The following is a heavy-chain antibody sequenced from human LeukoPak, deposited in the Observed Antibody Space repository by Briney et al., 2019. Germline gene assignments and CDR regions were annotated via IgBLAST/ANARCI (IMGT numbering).Heavy chain of an antibody. CDR3: ARNLRPGSSYGYYYGMDV. CDR1: GITFSSHW. V-gene: IGHV3-7*01. CDR2: IKQDGSEK. Sequence: GGSLRLSCAASGITFSSHWMSWVRQAAGKGLEWVANIKQDGSEKYYVDSVKGRFTISRDNAKNSLYLQMNSLRAEDTAVYYCARNLRPGSSYGYYYGMDVWGQGTTVTVSS. J-gene: IGHJ6*02. D-gene: IGHD3-10*01.